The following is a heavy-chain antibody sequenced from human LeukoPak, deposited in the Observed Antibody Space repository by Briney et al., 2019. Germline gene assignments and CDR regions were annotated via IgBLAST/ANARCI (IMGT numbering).Heavy chain of an antibody. CDR3: ARREYASAWPFDY. V-gene: IGHV5-51*01. Sequence: GDYLKISCKGSGYSFTSYWIAWVRQMPGKGLESMGVIYPADSDTRYSPSFQGQVTISADKSISTAYLQGSSLKASDTAMYYCARREYASAWPFDYWGQGTLVTVSS. D-gene: IGHD6-19*01. J-gene: IGHJ4*02. CDR1: GYSFTSYW. CDR2: IYPADSDT.